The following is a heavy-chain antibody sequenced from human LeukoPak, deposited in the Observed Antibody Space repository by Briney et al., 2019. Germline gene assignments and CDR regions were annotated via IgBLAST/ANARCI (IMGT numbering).Heavy chain of an antibody. Sequence: SETLSLTCSVSGDSISNSDWGWIRQPPGKGLEWIGSIYYSGNTYYNASLKSQVSISIDTSKNQFSLRLTSVTAADTAVYYCARQTGSGLFILPGGQGTLVTVSS. CDR3: ARQTGSGLFILP. CDR2: IYYSGNT. J-gene: IGHJ4*02. CDR1: GDSISNSD. D-gene: IGHD3/OR15-3a*01. V-gene: IGHV4-39*01.